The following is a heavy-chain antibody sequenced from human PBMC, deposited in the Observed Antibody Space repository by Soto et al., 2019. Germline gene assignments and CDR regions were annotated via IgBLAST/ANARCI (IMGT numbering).Heavy chain of an antibody. Sequence: GASVKVSCKASGYTFTGYFMHWVRQAPGQGPGWMGWINPNSGGTNYAQKFKGWVTLTRDTSISTAYMELSSLRSEDTAVYYCARGQYYDILTDPDAPLYGMDVWGQGTMVTVSS. CDR2: INPNSGGT. J-gene: IGHJ6*02. D-gene: IGHD3-9*01. CDR3: ARGQYYDILTDPDAPLYGMDV. CDR1: GYTFTGYF. V-gene: IGHV1-2*04.